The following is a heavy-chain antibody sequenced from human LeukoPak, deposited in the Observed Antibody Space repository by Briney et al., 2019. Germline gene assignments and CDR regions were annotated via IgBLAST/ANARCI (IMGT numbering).Heavy chain of an antibody. CDR1: GFTFSRNS. CDR2: ISSSSSHT. CDR3: ARAVTYFYGSVTYDWFDP. D-gene: IGHD3-10*01. J-gene: IGHJ5*02. V-gene: IGHV3-21*01. Sequence: GGSLRLSCAASGFTFSRNSMNWVRQTPGKGLEWVSSISSSSSHTYYADSVKGRFTISRDNAKNSLYLQMNSLRAEDTAIYYCARAVTYFYGSVTYDWFDPWGQGTLVTVSS.